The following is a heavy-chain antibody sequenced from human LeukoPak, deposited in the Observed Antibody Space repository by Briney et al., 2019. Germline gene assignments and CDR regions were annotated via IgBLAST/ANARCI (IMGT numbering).Heavy chain of an antibody. CDR2: IYPGDSDT. V-gene: IGHV5-51*01. D-gene: IGHD5-24*01. CDR1: GYSFSTYW. Sequence: GESLKISCKGSGYSFSTYWIGWVRQMPGKGLEWMGIIYPGDSDTTYSPSFQGQVTMSADKYISTAYLQWSSLKASDTAIYYCARRGRDGYNQYHLDYWGQGTLVTVSS. J-gene: IGHJ4*02. CDR3: ARRGRDGYNQYHLDY.